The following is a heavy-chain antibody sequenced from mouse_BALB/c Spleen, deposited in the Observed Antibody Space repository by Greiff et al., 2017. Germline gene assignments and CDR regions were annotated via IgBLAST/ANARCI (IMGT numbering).Heavy chain of an antibody. D-gene: IGHD1-1*01. CDR3: ARNYGSSYGYFDV. CDR2: ISSGGSYT. CDR1: GFTFSSYA. J-gene: IGHJ1*01. Sequence: EVQGVESGGGLVKPGGSLKLSCAASGFTFSSYAMSWVRQSPEKRLEWVAEISSGGSYTYYPDTVTGRFTISRDNAKNTLYLEMSSLGSEDTAMYYCARNYGSSYGYFDVWGAGTTVTVSS. V-gene: IGHV5-9-4*01.